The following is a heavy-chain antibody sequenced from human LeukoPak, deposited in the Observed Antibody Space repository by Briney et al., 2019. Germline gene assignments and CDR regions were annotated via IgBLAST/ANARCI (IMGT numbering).Heavy chain of an antibody. D-gene: IGHD3-9*01. CDR3: ARVVGGYDILTGYYGALPYYYYYYMDV. V-gene: IGHV1-69*13. Sequence: SVKVSCKASGGTFSSYAISWVRQAPGQGLEWMGGIIPIFGTANYAQKFQGRVTITADESTRTAYMELSSLRSEDTAVYYCARVVGGYDILTGYYGALPYYYYYYMDVWGKGTTVTISS. CDR1: GGTFSSYA. J-gene: IGHJ6*03. CDR2: IIPIFGTA.